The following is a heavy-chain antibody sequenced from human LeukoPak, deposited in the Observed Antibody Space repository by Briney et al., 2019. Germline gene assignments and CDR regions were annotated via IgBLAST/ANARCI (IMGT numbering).Heavy chain of an antibody. V-gene: IGHV4-34*01. CDR3: ARDAAVAGTSDRDY. CDR1: GGSFSGYY. D-gene: IGHD6-19*01. CDR2: INHSGST. J-gene: IGHJ4*02. Sequence: SETLSLTCAVYGGSFSGYYWNWIRQPPGKGLEWIGEINHSGSTNYNPALKSRVTISVDTSKNQFSLKLSSVTAADTAVYYCARDAAVAGTSDRDYWGQGTLVTVSS.